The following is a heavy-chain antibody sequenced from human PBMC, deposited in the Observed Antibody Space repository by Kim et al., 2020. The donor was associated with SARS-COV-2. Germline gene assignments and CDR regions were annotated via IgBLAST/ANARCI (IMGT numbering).Heavy chain of an antibody. CDR2: IIPIFGTA. J-gene: IGHJ6*02. Sequence: SVKVSCKASGGTFSSYAISWVRQAPGQGLEWMGVIIPIFGTANYAQKFQGRVTITADESTSTAYMELSSLRSEDTAVYYCARAGYSSSSRYYYGMDVWGQGTTVTVSS. CDR1: GGTFSSYA. V-gene: IGHV1-69*13. CDR3: ARAGYSSSSRYYYGMDV. D-gene: IGHD6-13*01.